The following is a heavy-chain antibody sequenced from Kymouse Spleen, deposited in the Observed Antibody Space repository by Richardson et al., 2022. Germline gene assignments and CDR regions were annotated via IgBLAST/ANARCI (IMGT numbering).Heavy chain of an antibody. CDR1: GGSISSSSYY. D-gene: IGHD1-7*01. Sequence: QLQLQESGPGLVKPSETLSLTCTVSGGSISSSSYYWGWIRQPPGKGLEWIGSIYYSGSTYYNPSLKSRVTISVDTSKNQFSLKLSSVTAADTAVYYCARPLLTGTTDYYYGMDVWGQGTTVTVSS. CDR2: IYYSGST. CDR3: ARPLLTGTTDYYYGMDV. V-gene: IGHV4-39*01. J-gene: IGHJ6*02.